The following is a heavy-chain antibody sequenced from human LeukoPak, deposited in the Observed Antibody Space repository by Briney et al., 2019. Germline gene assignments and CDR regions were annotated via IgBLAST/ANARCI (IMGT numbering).Heavy chain of an antibody. Sequence: SETLSLTCTVSGGSISSYYWSWIRQPAGKGLEWIGRIYTSGSTNYNPSLKSRVTISVDTSKNQFSLKLSSVTAADTAVYYCAGGMTTVTRFDYWGQGTLVTVSS. CDR1: GGSISSYY. CDR3: AGGMTTVTRFDY. V-gene: IGHV4-4*07. D-gene: IGHD4-17*01. J-gene: IGHJ4*02. CDR2: IYTSGST.